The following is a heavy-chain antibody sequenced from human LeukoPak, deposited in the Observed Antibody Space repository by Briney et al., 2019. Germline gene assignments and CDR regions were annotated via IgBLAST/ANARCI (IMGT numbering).Heavy chain of an antibody. CDR3: ARVDCSGDECYSEDH. Sequence: ASVTVSCKTSGFTFIIYGINWVRQAPGQGPEWMGWISVHDGKTKYAQKFHDRVSLTTDTSTRTAYMELRRLRSDDTAVYYCARVDCSGDECYSEDHWGQGTLVTVSS. D-gene: IGHD2-15*01. J-gene: IGHJ4*02. V-gene: IGHV1-18*01. CDR2: ISVHDGKT. CDR1: GFTFIIYG.